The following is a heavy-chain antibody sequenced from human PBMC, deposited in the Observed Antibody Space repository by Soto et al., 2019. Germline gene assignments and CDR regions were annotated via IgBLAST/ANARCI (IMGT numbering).Heavy chain of an antibody. J-gene: IGHJ4*02. D-gene: IGHD4-17*01. V-gene: IGHV3-9*01. CDR3: AKGGHTVGGGCDY. CDR2: ISWNSGSI. CDR1: GFTFDDYA. Sequence: EVQLVESGGGLVQPGRSLRLSCAASGFTFDDYAMHWVRQAPGKGLEWVSGISWNSGSIGYADSVKGRFTISRDNAKNPLYLKMNSLRAEDTALYYCAKGGHTVGGGCDYWGQGTLVTVSS.